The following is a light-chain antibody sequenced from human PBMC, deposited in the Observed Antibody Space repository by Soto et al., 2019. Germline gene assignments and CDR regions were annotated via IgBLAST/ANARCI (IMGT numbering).Light chain of an antibody. CDR1: SSDDGSYNL. V-gene: IGLV2-23*01. Sequence: QSVLTQPASVSGSPGQSITISCTGTSSDDGSYNLVSLYQQYPGKAPKLMIYEDDERPSGVSNRFSGSKSGNTASLTISGLQAEDEADYYCYSYAGRSTSVFGGGTKLTVL. J-gene: IGLJ2*01. CDR2: EDD. CDR3: YSYAGRSTSV.